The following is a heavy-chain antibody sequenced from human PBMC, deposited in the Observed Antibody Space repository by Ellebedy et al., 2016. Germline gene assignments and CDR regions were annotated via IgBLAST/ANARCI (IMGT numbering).Heavy chain of an antibody. D-gene: IGHD4-17*01. J-gene: IGHJ4*02. V-gene: IGHV3-23*01. CDR1: GFTVSSNY. Sequence: GESLKISCAASGFTVSSNYMSWVRQAPGKGLEWVSAISGSGGSTYYADSVKGRFTISRDNSKNTLYLQMNSLRAEDTAVYYCAKEGYGDYGWLYWGQGTLVTVSS. CDR3: AKEGYGDYGWLY. CDR2: ISGSGGST.